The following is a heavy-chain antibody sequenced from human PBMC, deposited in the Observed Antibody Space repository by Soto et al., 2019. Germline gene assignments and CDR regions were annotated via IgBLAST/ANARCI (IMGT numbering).Heavy chain of an antibody. Sequence: QVQLQESGPGLVKPSQTLSLTCTVSGGSISSSGYYWSWIRQHPGQGLEWIGYIYYSGSTYYNPSITSRVTISVDKSNNQFSLKLRSATAADTAVYLCARGVIPAAIGRAYYYYYMDVWGKGTTVTVSS. V-gene: IGHV4-31*03. D-gene: IGHD2-2*01. CDR3: ARGVIPAAIGRAYYYYYMDV. J-gene: IGHJ6*03. CDR1: GGSISSSGYY. CDR2: IYYSGST.